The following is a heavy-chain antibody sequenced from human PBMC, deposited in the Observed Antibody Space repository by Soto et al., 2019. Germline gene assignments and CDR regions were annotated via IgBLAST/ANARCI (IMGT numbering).Heavy chain of an antibody. D-gene: IGHD3-22*01. J-gene: IGHJ4*02. CDR3: ARDVAINYYDSSGVFDY. V-gene: IGHV1-18*01. Sequence: GASSKVSCNEPRYGYASSGIWWAQQAPGQELEWMGWISAYNGNTNYAQKLQGRVTMTTDTSTSTAYMELRSMRSDDTAVYHCARDVAINYYDSSGVFDYWGQGPLVPVSS. CDR1: RYGYASSG. CDR2: ISAYNGNT.